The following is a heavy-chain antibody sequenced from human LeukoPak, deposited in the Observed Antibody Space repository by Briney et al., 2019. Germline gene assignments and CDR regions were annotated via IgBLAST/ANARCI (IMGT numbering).Heavy chain of an antibody. V-gene: IGHV3-21*01. J-gene: IGHJ3*02. D-gene: IGHD1-26*01. CDR2: ISSSSSYI. Sequence: GGPLRLSCAASGFTFSSYSMNWVRQAPGKGLEWVSSISSSSSYIYYADSVKGRFTISRDNAKNSLYLQMNSLRAEDTAVYYCARVCQWELLLDAFDIWGQGTMVTVSS. CDR1: GFTFSSYS. CDR3: ARVCQWELLLDAFDI.